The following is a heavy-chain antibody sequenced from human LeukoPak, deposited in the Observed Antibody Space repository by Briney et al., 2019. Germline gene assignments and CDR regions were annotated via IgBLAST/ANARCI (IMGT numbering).Heavy chain of an antibody. J-gene: IGHJ4*02. CDR1: GGSFSGYH. Sequence: PSETLSLTCAVYGGSFSGYHWSWIRQPPGKGLEWIGEINHSGSTNYNPSLKSRVTISVDTSKNQFSLKLSSVTAADTAVYYCRLDSSGYYPDYWGQGTLVTVSS. CDR2: INHSGST. D-gene: IGHD3-22*01. CDR3: RLDSSGYYPDY. V-gene: IGHV4-34*01.